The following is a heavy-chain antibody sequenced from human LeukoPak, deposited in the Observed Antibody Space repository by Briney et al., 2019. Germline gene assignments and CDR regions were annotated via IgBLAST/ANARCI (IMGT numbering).Heavy chain of an antibody. J-gene: IGHJ4*02. CDR3: ASLYCGGDCYYSSNFDY. CDR2: IIPIFGTA. V-gene: IGHV1-69*13. CDR1: GGTFSSYA. Sequence: AASVKVSCKASGGTFSSYAISWVRQAPGQGLEWMGGIIPIFGTANYAQKFQGRVTITADESTSTAYMELSSLRSEDTAVYYCASLYCGGDCYYSSNFDYWGQGTLVTVSS. D-gene: IGHD2-21*02.